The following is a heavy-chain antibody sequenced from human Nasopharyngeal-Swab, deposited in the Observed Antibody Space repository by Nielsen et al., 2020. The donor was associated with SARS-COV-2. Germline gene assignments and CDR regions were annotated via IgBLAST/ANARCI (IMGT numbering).Heavy chain of an antibody. J-gene: IGHJ4*02. D-gene: IGHD3-10*01. CDR2: IYYSGST. V-gene: IGHV4-30-4*01. Sequence: WIRQPPGKGLEWIGYIYYSGSTYYNPSLKSRVTISVDTSKNQFSLKLSSVTAADTAVYYCARGDRGQLEKNDYWGQGTLVTVSS. CDR3: ARGDRGQLEKNDY.